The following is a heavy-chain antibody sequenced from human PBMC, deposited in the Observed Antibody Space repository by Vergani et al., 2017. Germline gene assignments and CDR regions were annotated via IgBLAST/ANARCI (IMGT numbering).Heavy chain of an antibody. CDR1: GFTFSSYG. D-gene: IGHD5-24*01. CDR2: IWYDGSNK. V-gene: IGHV3-33*01. CDR3: ARDEKRWLQGIFDY. Sequence: QVQLVESGGGVVQPGRSLRLSCAASGFTFSSYGMHWVRQAPGEGLEWVAVIWYDGSNKYYADSVKGRFTISRDNSKNTLYLQMNSLRDEDTAVYYCARDEKRWLQGIFDYWGQGTLVTVSS. J-gene: IGHJ4*02.